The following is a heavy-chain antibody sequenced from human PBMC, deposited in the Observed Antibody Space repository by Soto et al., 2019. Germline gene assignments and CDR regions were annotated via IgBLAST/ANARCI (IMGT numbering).Heavy chain of an antibody. CDR3: GRQESGRYQRPFDY. CDR1: GGSISRNNYD. CDR2: IYYSGNT. Sequence: SETLSLTCTVSGGSISRNNYDWGWIRQPPGKGLEWIGNIYYSGNTYYNPSLKSRVTIFVDTSKNQFSLKLSSVTAADTAVYYCGRQESGRYQRPFDYWGQGILVTVSS. V-gene: IGHV4-39*01. D-gene: IGHD2-2*01. J-gene: IGHJ4*02.